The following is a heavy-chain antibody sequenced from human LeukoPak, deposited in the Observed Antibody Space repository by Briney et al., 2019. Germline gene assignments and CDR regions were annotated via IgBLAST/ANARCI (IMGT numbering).Heavy chain of an antibody. CDR2: INHSGST. CDR1: GGSFSGYY. D-gene: IGHD6-19*01. Sequence: SETLSLICAVYGGSFSGYYWSWIRQPPGKGLEWIGEINHSGSTNYNPSLKSRVTISVDTSKNQFSLKLSSVTAADTAVYNCARFGYYSSGWLGWYWGQGTLVTVSS. CDR3: ARFGYYSSGWLGWY. J-gene: IGHJ4*02. V-gene: IGHV4-34*01.